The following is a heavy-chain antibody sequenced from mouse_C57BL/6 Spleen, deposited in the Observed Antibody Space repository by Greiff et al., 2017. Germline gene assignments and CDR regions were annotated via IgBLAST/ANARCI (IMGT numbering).Heavy chain of an antibody. J-gene: IGHJ2*01. Sequence: VQLQQSGAELVKPGASVKLSCPASGFNIKDYYMHWVKQRTEQGLEWIGRIDPESGETNYTPKFQGKATITADKSSSTAYMQLSSLTSEDSAVYYCARLRRGVDFGYWGQGTTLTVSS. CDR1: GFNIKDYY. CDR3: ARLRRGVDFGY. V-gene: IGHV14-2*01. CDR2: IDPESGET. D-gene: IGHD2-12*01.